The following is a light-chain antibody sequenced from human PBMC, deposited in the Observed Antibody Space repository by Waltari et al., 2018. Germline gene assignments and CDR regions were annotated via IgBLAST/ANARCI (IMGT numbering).Light chain of an antibody. V-gene: IGKV3-20*01. CDR2: GAS. Sequence: VLTQSPGPLSLSPGERATVSCRSSHRLTKTYLAWYQQKPGQSPRRLSYGASRRAAGIPDRFSGRGSGTDFTLSSRRLERVDSAVYYGQQYGSEVLCTVGQGTKLEIK. CDR1: HRLTKTY. J-gene: IGKJ2*02. CDR3: QQYGSEVLCT.